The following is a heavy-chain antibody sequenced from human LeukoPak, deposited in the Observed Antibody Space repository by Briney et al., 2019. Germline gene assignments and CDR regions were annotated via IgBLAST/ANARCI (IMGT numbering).Heavy chain of an antibody. D-gene: IGHD6-19*01. Sequence: SETLSLTCTVSGGSISSYYWSWIRQPPGKGLEWIGEINHSGSTNYNPSLKSRVTISVDTSKNQFSLKLSSVTAADTAVYYCARIKVGAVADSASFDYWGQGTLVTVSS. CDR1: GGSISSYY. CDR2: INHSGST. J-gene: IGHJ4*02. V-gene: IGHV4-34*01. CDR3: ARIKVGAVADSASFDY.